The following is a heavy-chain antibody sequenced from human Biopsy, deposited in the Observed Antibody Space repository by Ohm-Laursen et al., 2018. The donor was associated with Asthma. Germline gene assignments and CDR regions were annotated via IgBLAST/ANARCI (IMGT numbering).Heavy chain of an antibody. J-gene: IGHJ5*02. D-gene: IGHD7-27*01. Sequence: SSVKVSCKVSAYTFIGYHLHWVRQAHGEGLEWMGRINPNGGATIYAQKFQGRVTMTRDTSISTAYMELSRLTSDDTAVYYCARVQKSPGDRWFDPWGQGTLVTVSS. CDR3: ARVQKSPGDRWFDP. CDR1: AYTFIGYH. CDR2: INPNGGAT. V-gene: IGHV1-2*06.